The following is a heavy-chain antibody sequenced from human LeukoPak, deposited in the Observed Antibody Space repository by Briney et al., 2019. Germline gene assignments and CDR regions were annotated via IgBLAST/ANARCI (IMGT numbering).Heavy chain of an antibody. J-gene: IGHJ4*02. V-gene: IGHV3-21*01. Sequence: GGSLRLSCVASGFTFSIYTMSWVRQAPGKGLEWVSSITSSSSSIYSADSVKGRLTISRDNAKNSLYLEMNGLRDEDTAVYYCARDLAWGAYWGQGTLVAVSS. CDR3: ARDLAWGAY. D-gene: IGHD4/OR15-4a*01. CDR2: ITSSSSSI. CDR1: GFTFSIYT.